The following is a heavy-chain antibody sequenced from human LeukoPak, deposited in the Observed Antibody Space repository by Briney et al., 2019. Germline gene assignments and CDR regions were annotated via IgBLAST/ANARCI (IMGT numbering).Heavy chain of an antibody. CDR3: ARDPYNGSYGDDYYYYLDV. J-gene: IGHJ6*03. V-gene: IGHV3-21*01. D-gene: IGHD1-26*01. CDR1: RFTFSSYS. Sequence: GGSLRLSCVASRFTFSSYSMIWVRQAPGKGLEWVSSITRGSIYTFYADSVKGRFTISRDNAKNSLSLQMNSLRAEDTAVYYCARDPYNGSYGDDYYYYLDVWGKGTTVTISS. CDR2: ITRGSIYT.